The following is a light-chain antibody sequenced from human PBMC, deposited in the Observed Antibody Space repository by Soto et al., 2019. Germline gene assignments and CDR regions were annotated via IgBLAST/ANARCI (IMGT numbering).Light chain of an antibody. V-gene: IGKV4-1*01. CDR1: QSVLYSSNNKNY. CDR2: WAS. Sequence: DIVMTQSPDSLAVSLGERATINCKSSQSVLYSSNNKNYLAWYQQKPGQPPKLLINWASTRESGVPDRFSGSGSGTDFTLTISSLRAEDVAVYFCQQYFVTPWTFGQGTKVDIK. J-gene: IGKJ1*01. CDR3: QQYFVTPWT.